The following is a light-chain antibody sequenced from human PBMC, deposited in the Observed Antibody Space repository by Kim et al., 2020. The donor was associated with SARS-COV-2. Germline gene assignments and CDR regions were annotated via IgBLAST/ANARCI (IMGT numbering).Light chain of an antibody. Sequence: ASVGDSVTIPCRASQVIADALAWYQQKPGKVPKVLIYAASTLQSGVPSRFSGSGFGTEFTLTIGSLQTEDVATYYCQKYKSAPWTFGPGTKVDIK. V-gene: IGKV1-27*01. J-gene: IGKJ1*01. CDR3: QKYKSAPWT. CDR2: AAS. CDR1: QVIADA.